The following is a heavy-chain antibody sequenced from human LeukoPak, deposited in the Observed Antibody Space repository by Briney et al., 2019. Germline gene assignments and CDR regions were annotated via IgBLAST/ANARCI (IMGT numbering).Heavy chain of an antibody. D-gene: IGHD2-2*01. CDR1: GGSISSSSYY. CDR3: ARYCSSSSCYESDTFDI. CDR2: IYTSGST. J-gene: IGHJ3*02. Sequence: SETLSLTCTVSGGSISSSSYYWGWIRQPPGKGLEWIGRIYTSGSTNYNPSLKSRVTMSVDTSKNQFSLKLSSVTAADTAVCYCARYCSSSSCYESDTFDIWGQGTMVTVSS. V-gene: IGHV4-39*07.